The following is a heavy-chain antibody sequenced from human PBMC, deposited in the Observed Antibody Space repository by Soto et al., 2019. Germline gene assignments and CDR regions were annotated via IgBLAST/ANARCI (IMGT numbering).Heavy chain of an antibody. CDR3: ARGDSTDCSNGVCSFFYNHDMDV. J-gene: IGHJ6*02. V-gene: IGHV1-2*04. D-gene: IGHD2-8*01. CDR2: INPKSGGT. CDR1: GYSFTDYH. Sequence: ASVKVSCKASGYSFTDYHIHWVRQAPGQGLERLGRINPKSGGTSTAQKFQGWVTMTTDTSISTASMELTRLTSDDTAIYYCARGDSTDCSNGVCSFFYNHDMDVWGQGTTVTVSS.